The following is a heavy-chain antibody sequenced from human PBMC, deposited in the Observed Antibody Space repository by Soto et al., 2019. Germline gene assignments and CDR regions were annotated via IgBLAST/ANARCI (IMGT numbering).Heavy chain of an antibody. D-gene: IGHD3-10*01. CDR1: GFTFISYS. V-gene: IGHV3-21*06. CDR2: ISSSSIYT. J-gene: IGHJ6*03. CDR3: ARDFKESQYYYYCMDA. Sequence: PGGSLRLSCVVSGFTFISYSMNWVRQAPGKGLEWVSSISSSSIYTYYADSVKGRFTISRDNAKNSVYLQMNSLRAEDTAVYYCARDFKESQYYYYCMDARGKGTTLTVSS.